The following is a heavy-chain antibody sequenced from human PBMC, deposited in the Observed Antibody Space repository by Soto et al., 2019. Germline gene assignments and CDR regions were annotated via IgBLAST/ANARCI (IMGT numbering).Heavy chain of an antibody. CDR1: GYPVTAYY. Sequence: QLHLVQSGAVVKKPGASVTVSCSASGYPVTAYYMHWVRQAPGRGLEWMGGINPATGAAKYTQTFQGRVTMTRDTSTSTVFIELIGLTSEDTAVFYCARGGGVGVAGSAAFDMWGQGTLVTVSS. CDR2: INPATGAA. J-gene: IGHJ3*02. D-gene: IGHD3-3*01. CDR3: ARGGGVGVAGSAAFDM. V-gene: IGHV1-2*02.